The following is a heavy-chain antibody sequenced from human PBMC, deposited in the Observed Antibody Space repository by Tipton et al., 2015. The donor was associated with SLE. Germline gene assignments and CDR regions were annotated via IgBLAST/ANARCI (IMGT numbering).Heavy chain of an antibody. V-gene: IGHV3-7*01. CDR2: IKEDESDN. CDR1: GFTFSGYW. J-gene: IGHJ4*02. Sequence: SLRLSCAASGFTFSGYWMSWVRQAPGKGLEWVANIKEDESDNYYVDSVKGRYTISRDNAKKSLYLQMNSLRADDTAVYYCATNRHEGDYVSGWDYWGQGTLVTVSS. CDR3: ATNRHEGDYVSGWDY. D-gene: IGHD4-17*01.